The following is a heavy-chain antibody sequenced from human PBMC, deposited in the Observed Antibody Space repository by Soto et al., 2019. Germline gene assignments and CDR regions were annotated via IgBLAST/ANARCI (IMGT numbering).Heavy chain of an antibody. J-gene: IGHJ6*02. D-gene: IGHD3-3*01. CDR2: IWYDGSNK. CDR1: GFTFSSYG. CDR3: ARDFEHPPFWSGYWGDYYYGMDV. Sequence: GGSLRLSCAASGFTFSSYGMHWVRQAPGKGLEWVAVIWYDGSNKYYADSVKGRFTISRDNSKNTLYLQMNSLRAEDTAVYYCARDFEHPPFWSGYWGDYYYGMDVWGQGTTVTVSS. V-gene: IGHV3-33*01.